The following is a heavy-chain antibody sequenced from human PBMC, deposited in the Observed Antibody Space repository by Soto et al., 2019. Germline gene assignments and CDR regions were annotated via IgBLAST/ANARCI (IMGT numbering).Heavy chain of an antibody. CDR3: ARDQDGSGTYYFNWFDP. CDR1: GYTFTRYY. D-gene: IGHD3-10*01. V-gene: IGHV1-46*01. J-gene: IGHJ5*02. Sequence: ASVKVSCKASGYTFTRYYMHWLRQSPGQGLEWMGIINPRGGSTSYAQKFQGRVTLTRDTSTSTVYMELSSLRSEDTAVYYCARDQDGSGTYYFNWFDPWGQGTLVTVSS. CDR2: INPRGGST.